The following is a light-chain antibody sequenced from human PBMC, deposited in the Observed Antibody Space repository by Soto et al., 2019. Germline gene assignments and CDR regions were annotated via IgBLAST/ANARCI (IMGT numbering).Light chain of an antibody. Sequence: QSVLTQPPSASGTPGQRVTISCSGSSSNIGRNTVNWYQHLPGTAPKLLIYNNSQRPSGVPDRFSGSKSGTSASLAISGLQSEDEADYYCAAWDDSLKGWVFGGGTKLTVL. CDR1: SSNIGRNT. CDR2: NNS. V-gene: IGLV1-44*01. CDR3: AAWDDSLKGWV. J-gene: IGLJ3*02.